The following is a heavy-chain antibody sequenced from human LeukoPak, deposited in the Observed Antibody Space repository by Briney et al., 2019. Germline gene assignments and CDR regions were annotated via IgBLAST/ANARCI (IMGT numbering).Heavy chain of an antibody. CDR1: SGSISSYY. J-gene: IGHJ5*02. D-gene: IGHD1-26*01. Sequence: PSETLSLTCTVSSGSISSYYWSWIRQPPGKGLEWIGYIYYTGSTNYNPSLKSRVTISVDTSKNQFSLNLSSVTAADTAVYYCARRGPYLGRLGWFDPWGQGTLVTVSS. CDR3: ARRGPYLGRLGWFDP. V-gene: IGHV4-59*08. CDR2: IYYTGST.